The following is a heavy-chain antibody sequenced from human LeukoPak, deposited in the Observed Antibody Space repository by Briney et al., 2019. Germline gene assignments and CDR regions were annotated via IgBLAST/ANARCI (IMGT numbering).Heavy chain of an antibody. J-gene: IGHJ4*02. CDR1: GFTFSSYG. V-gene: IGHV3-30*03. D-gene: IGHD3-16*01. CDR3: ARDQGGTPVDY. CDR2: ISYDGSNK. Sequence: PGRSLRLSCAASGFTFSSYGMPWVRQAPGKGLEWVAVISYDGSNKYYADSVKGRFTISRDNSKNTLYLQMNSLRAEDTAVYYCARDQGGTPVDYWGQGTLVTVSS.